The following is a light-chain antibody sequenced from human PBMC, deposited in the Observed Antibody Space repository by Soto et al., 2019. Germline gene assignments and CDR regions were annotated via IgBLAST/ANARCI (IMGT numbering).Light chain of an antibody. CDR2: DTS. V-gene: IGKV3-11*01. CDR3: QQYNSWPPWT. Sequence: LTPSAPTLFVSREEIATRSCRTSQSVSSSLAWYQQKHGQAPRLLISDTSNRATGIPARFSGSGSGTDFTLTISSLEPEDFAVYYCQQYNSWPPWTVGQGTKVDIK. J-gene: IGKJ1*01. CDR1: QSVSSS.